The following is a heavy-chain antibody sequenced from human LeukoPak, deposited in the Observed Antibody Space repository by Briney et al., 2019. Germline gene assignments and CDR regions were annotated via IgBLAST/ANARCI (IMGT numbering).Heavy chain of an antibody. D-gene: IGHD3-10*01. CDR3: ATVTMVRGVSHYYGMDV. J-gene: IGHJ6*02. CDR1: GFTFSSYA. Sequence: GGSLRLSCAASGFTFSSYAMSWVRQAPGKGLEWVSAISGSGGSTYYADSVKGRFTISRDNSKNTLYLQMNSLRAEDTAGYYCATVTMVRGVSHYYGMDVWGQGTTVTVSS. CDR2: ISGSGGST. V-gene: IGHV3-23*01.